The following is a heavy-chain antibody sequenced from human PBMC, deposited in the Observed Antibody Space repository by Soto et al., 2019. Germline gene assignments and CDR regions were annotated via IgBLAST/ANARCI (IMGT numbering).Heavy chain of an antibody. CDR1: GYTFTSYY. V-gene: IGHV1-46*01. CDR3: ARGSKGSSWYAYWFDP. CDR2: INPSGGST. D-gene: IGHD6-13*01. Sequence: ASVKVSCKASGYTFTSYYMHWVRQAPGQGLEWMGIINPSGGSTGYAQKFQGRVTMTRNTSISTAYMELSSLRSEDTAVYYCARGSKGSSWYAYWFDPWGQGTLVTVSS. J-gene: IGHJ5*02.